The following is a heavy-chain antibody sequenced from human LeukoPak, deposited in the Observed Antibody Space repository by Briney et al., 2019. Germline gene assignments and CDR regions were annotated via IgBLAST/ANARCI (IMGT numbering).Heavy chain of an antibody. Sequence: SETLSLTCTVSGGSISSYYWSWIRQPPAKELEWIGYIYYSGSTNYNPSLKSRVTISVDTSKNQFSLKLSSGTAADEAVDYCARSHRMGSPNGHFDYWGQGTLVTVSS. D-gene: IGHD2-8*01. CDR3: ARSHRMGSPNGHFDY. CDR2: IYYSGST. CDR1: GGSISSYY. J-gene: IGHJ4*02. V-gene: IGHV4-59*01.